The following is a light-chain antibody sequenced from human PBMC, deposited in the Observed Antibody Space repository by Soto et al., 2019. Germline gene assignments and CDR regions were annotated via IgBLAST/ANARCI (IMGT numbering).Light chain of an antibody. CDR2: GAS. V-gene: IGKV3-20*01. CDR1: QSVSSSY. J-gene: IGKJ4*01. CDR3: QHYGGSPLT. Sequence: EIVLTQSPGTLSLSPGERATLSCRASQSVSSSYLAWYQQKPGQAPRLLIYGASTRATGIPDRFSGSGSGTDFTLTISTLEPASFAVYYCQHYGGSPLTFGGGTKVEIK.